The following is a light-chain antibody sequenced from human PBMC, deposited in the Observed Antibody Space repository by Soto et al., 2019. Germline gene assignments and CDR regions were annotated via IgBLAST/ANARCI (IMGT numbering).Light chain of an antibody. CDR1: QSVNTY. Sequence: EIVLPQSPATLSLSPGERATLSCRASQSVNTYLAWYQQKPAQAPRLLIYDASSRAPGILARFSGSGSGTAFALTVSSVVPEEFEVYYCQQGGSFGGGTSVEIK. CDR2: DAS. J-gene: IGKJ4*01. V-gene: IGKV3-11*01. CDR3: QQGGS.